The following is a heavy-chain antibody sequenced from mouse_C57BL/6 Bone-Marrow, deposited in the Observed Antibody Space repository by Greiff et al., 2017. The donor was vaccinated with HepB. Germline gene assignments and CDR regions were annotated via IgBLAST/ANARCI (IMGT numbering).Heavy chain of an antibody. CDR3: ARRDYGSSPYWYFDV. CDR2: ISSGGSYT. Sequence: EVKLQESGGDLVKPGGSLKLSCAASGFTFSSYGMSWVRQTPDKRLEWVATISSGGSYTYYPDSVKGRFTISRDNAKNTLYLQMSSLKSEDTAMYYCARRDYGSSPYWYFDVWGTGTTVTVSS. D-gene: IGHD1-1*01. CDR1: GFTFSSYG. V-gene: IGHV5-6*01. J-gene: IGHJ1*03.